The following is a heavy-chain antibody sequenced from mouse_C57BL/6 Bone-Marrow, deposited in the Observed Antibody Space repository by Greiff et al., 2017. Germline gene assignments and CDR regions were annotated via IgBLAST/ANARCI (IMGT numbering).Heavy chain of an antibody. V-gene: IGHV14-4*01. J-gene: IGHJ2*01. CDR2: IDPEIGDT. CDR3: SSFDGNYFDF. CDR1: GFNIKDDY. Sequence: EVQLQQSGAELVRPGASVKLSCTASGFNIKDDYIHWVKQRPEQGLEWIGWIDPEIGDTEYASKFQGKATITSDTPSNTAYLQLSSLTSEGAAVYCCSSFDGNYFDFWGRGTPLTVAS. D-gene: IGHD2-3*01.